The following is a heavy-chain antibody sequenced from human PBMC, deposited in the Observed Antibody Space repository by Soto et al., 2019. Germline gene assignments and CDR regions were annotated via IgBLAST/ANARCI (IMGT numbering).Heavy chain of an antibody. J-gene: IGHJ4*02. CDR2: ISYDGSNK. V-gene: IGHV3-30*03. Sequence: QVQLVESGGGVVQPGRSLRLSCAASGFTFSSYGMHWVRQAPGKGLEWVAVISYDGSNKYYADSVKGRFTISRDNSKNTLYLQMNSLRAEDTAVYYCVGGIAVEDFDYWGQGTLVTVSS. CDR3: VGGIAVEDFDY. D-gene: IGHD6-19*01. CDR1: GFTFSSYG.